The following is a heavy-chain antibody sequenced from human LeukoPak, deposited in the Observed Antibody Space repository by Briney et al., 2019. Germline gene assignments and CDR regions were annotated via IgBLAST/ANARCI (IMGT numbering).Heavy chain of an antibody. CDR3: ARGLYREYNWFDP. J-gene: IGHJ5*02. CDR1: GGSISSGGYY. CDR2: IYYSGST. Sequence: SQTLSLTCTVSGGSISSGGYYWSWIRQHPGKGLEWIGYIYYSGSTYYNPPLKSRVTISVDTSKNQSSLKLSSVTAADTAVYYCARGLYREYNWFDPWGQGTLVTVSS. V-gene: IGHV4-31*03. D-gene: IGHD1-26*01.